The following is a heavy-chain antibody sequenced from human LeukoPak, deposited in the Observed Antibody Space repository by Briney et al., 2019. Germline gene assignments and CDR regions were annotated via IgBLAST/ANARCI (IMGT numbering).Heavy chain of an antibody. J-gene: IGHJ4*02. Sequence: NPSETLSLTCTVSGGSISSYYWSWIRQPPGKGLEWIGYIYYSGSTNYNPSLKSRVTISVDTSKNQFSLKLSSVTAADTAVYYCVQTTGWPGFDYWGQGILVTVSS. V-gene: IGHV4-59*01. CDR1: GGSISSYY. CDR2: IYYSGST. CDR3: VQTTGWPGFDY. D-gene: IGHD6-19*01.